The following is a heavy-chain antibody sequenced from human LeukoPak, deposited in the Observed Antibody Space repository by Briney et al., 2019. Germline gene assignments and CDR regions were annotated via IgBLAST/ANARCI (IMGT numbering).Heavy chain of an antibody. CDR2: ISAYNGNT. CDR3: ARSKPVESWFDP. CDR1: GYTFTTYD. D-gene: IGHD1-14*01. Sequence: ASVKVSCKASGYTFTTYDINWVRQATGQGLEWMGWISAYNGNTNYAQKLQGRVTMTTDTSTSTAYMELRSLRSDDTAVYYCARSKPVESWFDPWGQGTLVTVSS. V-gene: IGHV1-18*01. J-gene: IGHJ5*02.